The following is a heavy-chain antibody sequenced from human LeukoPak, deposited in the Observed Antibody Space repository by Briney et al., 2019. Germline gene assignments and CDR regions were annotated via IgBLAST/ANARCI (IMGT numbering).Heavy chain of an antibody. CDR1: GFTFSSYE. J-gene: IGHJ4*02. CDR3: ARGSMRHFDY. CDR2: ISSSGSTI. V-gene: IGHV3-48*03. Sequence: GGSLRLSCAASGFTFSSYEMNWLRQAPGKGLEWVSYISSSGSTIYYADSVKGRFTISRDNAKNSLYLQMNSLRAEDTAVYYCARGSMRHFDYWGQGTLVTVSS. D-gene: IGHD2/OR15-2a*01.